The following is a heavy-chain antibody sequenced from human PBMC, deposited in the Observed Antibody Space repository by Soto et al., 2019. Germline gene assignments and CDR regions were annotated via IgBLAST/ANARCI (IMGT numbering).Heavy chain of an antibody. CDR3: AKETIAAAGTGGYYYYYGMDV. D-gene: IGHD6-13*01. CDR2: IKSKTDGGTT. Sequence: EVQLVESGGGLVKPGGSLRLSCAAFGFTFSNAWMSWVRQAPGKGLEWVGRIKSKTDGGTTDYAAPVKGRFTISRDNSKNTLYLQMNSLRAEDTAVYYCAKETIAAAGTGGYYYYYGMDVWGQGTTVTVSS. CDR1: GFTFSNAW. J-gene: IGHJ6*02. V-gene: IGHV3-15*01.